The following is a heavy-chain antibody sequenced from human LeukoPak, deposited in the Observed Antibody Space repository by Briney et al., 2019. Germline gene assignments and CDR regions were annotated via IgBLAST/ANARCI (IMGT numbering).Heavy chain of an antibody. D-gene: IGHD6-19*01. CDR1: GFTFSSYG. J-gene: IGHJ6*03. CDR3: AALEAVATYYYYYMDV. Sequence: PGGSLRLSCAASGFTFSSYGMHWVRQAPGKGLEWVAFIRYDGSNKYYADSVKGRFTISRDNSKNTLYLQMNSLRAEDTAVYYCAALEAVATYYYYYMDVWGKGTTVTISS. CDR2: IRYDGSNK. V-gene: IGHV3-30*02.